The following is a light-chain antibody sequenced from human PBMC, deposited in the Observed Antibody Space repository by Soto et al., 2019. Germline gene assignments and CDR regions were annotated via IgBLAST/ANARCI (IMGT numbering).Light chain of an antibody. V-gene: IGLV2-23*01. Sequence: QSVLTQPASVSGSPGQSITISCTGTSSDVGSYNLVSWYQQHPGKAPKLMIYEGTKRPSGVSNRFSGSKSGNTASLTISGLQAEDEADYHCCSYASSSTVFGGGTKVTVL. CDR1: SSDVGSYNL. CDR3: CSYASSSTV. CDR2: EGT. J-gene: IGLJ2*01.